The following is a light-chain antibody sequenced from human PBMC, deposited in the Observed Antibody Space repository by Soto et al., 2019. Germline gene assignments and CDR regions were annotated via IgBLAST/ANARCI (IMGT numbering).Light chain of an antibody. CDR3: QQSYISPRT. CDR2: DAS. Sequence: DIQMTQSPSTLSASVGDRVTITCRASQSIGGWLAWYQQRPGKAPRLLIFDASSVESGVPSRFSGSRSGTKFTLAISSLQPEDFATYYCQQSYISPRTFGQGTKVEIK. CDR1: QSIGGW. V-gene: IGKV1-5*01. J-gene: IGKJ1*01.